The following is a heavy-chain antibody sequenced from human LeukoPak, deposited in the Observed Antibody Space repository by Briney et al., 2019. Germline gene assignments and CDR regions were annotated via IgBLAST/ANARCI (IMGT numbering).Heavy chain of an antibody. Sequence: ASVKVSCQASGYTFTSYGISWVRQSPGQGLEWMRWISAYNGNTNYAQKLQGRVTMTTDTSTSTAYMELRSLRSDDTAVYYCAREQIRTMVRGVKSAFDIWGQGTMVTVSS. CDR3: AREQIRTMVRGVKSAFDI. D-gene: IGHD3-10*01. J-gene: IGHJ3*02. CDR2: ISAYNGNT. CDR1: GYTFTSYG. V-gene: IGHV1-18*01.